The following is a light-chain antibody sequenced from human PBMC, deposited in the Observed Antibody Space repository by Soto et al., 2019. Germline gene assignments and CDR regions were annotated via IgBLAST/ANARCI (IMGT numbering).Light chain of an antibody. Sequence: AIQLTQSPSSLSASVGDRVTITCRASQGISSALAWYQQKPGKAPKLLIYDASSLESGVPSRFSGSGSGTDFTLTISSLQPEDFATYYCQQFKSYPHELTFGGGTKVEIK. CDR1: QGISSA. J-gene: IGKJ4*01. V-gene: IGKV1-13*02. CDR3: QQFKSYPHELT. CDR2: DAS.